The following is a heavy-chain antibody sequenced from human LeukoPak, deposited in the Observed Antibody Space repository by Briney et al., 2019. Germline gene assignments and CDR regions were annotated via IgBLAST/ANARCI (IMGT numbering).Heavy chain of an antibody. CDR3: ARQDGDPYYAFDI. CDR2: IYYTGST. V-gene: IGHV4-39*01. J-gene: IGHJ3*02. Sequence: SETLSLTCTVSGGSISSSSYYWGWIRQPPGKGLEWIGSIYYTGSTYYNPSLKSRVAISINTSKNQFSLNLSSVTAADTAVCYCARQDGDPYYAFDIWGQGTMVTVSS. D-gene: IGHD4-17*01. CDR1: GGSISSSSYY.